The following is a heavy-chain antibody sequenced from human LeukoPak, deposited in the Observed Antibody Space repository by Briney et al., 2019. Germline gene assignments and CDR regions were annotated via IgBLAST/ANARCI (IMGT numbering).Heavy chain of an antibody. CDR3: ARDRGTAGLDF. V-gene: IGHV3-48*04. Sequence: GGSLRLSCAASGFTFNVYSIDWVRQAPGKGLEWLSYISGTGSTIYHAASVKGRFTISRDNAKSSLYLQMNGLRVEDTAVYYCARDRGTAGLDFWGRGTLVTVSS. J-gene: IGHJ4*02. D-gene: IGHD2-21*02. CDR2: ISGTGSTI. CDR1: GFTFNVYS.